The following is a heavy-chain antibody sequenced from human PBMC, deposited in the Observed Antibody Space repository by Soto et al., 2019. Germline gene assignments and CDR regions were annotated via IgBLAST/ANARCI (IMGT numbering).Heavy chain of an antibody. Sequence: GGSLRLSCAASGFTFNNYGMHWVRQAPGKGLEWMVVISFDGRSTYYADSVKGRFTISRDNSKDTLYLQMNSLRAEDTALYYCTKGRSYYYYYGVDVWGQGTTVTVS. V-gene: IGHV3-30*18. CDR3: TKGRSYYYYYGVDV. J-gene: IGHJ6*02. CDR2: ISFDGRST. CDR1: GFTFNNYG.